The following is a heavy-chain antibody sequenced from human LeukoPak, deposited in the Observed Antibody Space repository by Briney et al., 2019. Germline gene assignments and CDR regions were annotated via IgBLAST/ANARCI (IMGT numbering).Heavy chain of an antibody. J-gene: IGHJ3*02. V-gene: IGHV4-59*01. CDR1: GGSISIYY. CDR2: IFYSGST. D-gene: IGHD3-22*01. CDR3: ASDSSGYYRNDAFDI. Sequence: SETLSLTCSVSGGSISIYYWSWIRQPPGKGLEWIGYIFYSGSTNYNPSLKSRVTISVDTSKNQFSLKLSSVTAADTAVYYCASDSSGYYRNDAFDIWGQGTMVTVSS.